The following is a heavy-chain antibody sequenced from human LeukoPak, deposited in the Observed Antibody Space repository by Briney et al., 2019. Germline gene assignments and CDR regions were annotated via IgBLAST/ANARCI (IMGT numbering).Heavy chain of an antibody. J-gene: IGHJ4*02. V-gene: IGHV4-39*01. CDR1: GGSISSNDYY. Sequence: SETLSLTCTISGGSISSNDYYWGWIRQPPGRRLEWIGTIYYSGSTYYNPSLKSRVTISVDTSKNQFSLKLSSVTAADTAVYYCARQNYYGSGSPDYWGQGTLVTVSS. D-gene: IGHD3-10*01. CDR2: IYYSGST. CDR3: ARQNYYGSGSPDY.